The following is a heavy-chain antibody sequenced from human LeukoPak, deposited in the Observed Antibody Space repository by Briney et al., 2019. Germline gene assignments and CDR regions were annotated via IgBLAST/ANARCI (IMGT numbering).Heavy chain of an antibody. Sequence: GGSLRLSCAASRFSFNNYAMSWVRQAPGKGLEWVSIIIASSGATFYADSVKGRFTISRDISKNTLYLQMNNLRVEDTAVYYCAKGGYDYIEVAYFDFWGQGILVTVSS. V-gene: IGHV3-23*01. CDR2: IIASSGAT. CDR3: AKGGYDYIEVAYFDF. J-gene: IGHJ4*02. D-gene: IGHD5-12*01. CDR1: RFSFNNYA.